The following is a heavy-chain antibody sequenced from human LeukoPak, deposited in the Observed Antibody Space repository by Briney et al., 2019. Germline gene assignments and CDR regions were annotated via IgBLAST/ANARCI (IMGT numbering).Heavy chain of an antibody. V-gene: IGHV3-30-3*01. D-gene: IGHD3-22*01. CDR3: ARGGYPDSDFDY. CDR1: GFTFSSYA. J-gene: IGHJ4*02. Sequence: GALRLSCAASGFTFSSYAMHWVRQAPGKGLEWVAVISYDGSNKYYADSVKGRFTISRDNSKNTLYLQMNSLRAEDTAVYYCARGGYPDSDFDYWGQGTLVTVSS. CDR2: ISYDGSNK.